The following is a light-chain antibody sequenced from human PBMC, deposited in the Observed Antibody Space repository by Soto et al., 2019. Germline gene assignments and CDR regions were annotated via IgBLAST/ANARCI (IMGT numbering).Light chain of an antibody. CDR2: DVS. CDR3: SSYTSSSTLGV. V-gene: IGLV2-14*03. Sequence: QSALTQPASVSGSPGQSITISCTGTNSDIGGYNYVSWYQQHPGKAPKLMIYDVSNRPSGVSYRFSGSKSGNTASLTLSGLQAEDEADYYCSSYTSSSTLGVFGGGTKLTVL. CDR1: NSDIGGYNY. J-gene: IGLJ2*01.